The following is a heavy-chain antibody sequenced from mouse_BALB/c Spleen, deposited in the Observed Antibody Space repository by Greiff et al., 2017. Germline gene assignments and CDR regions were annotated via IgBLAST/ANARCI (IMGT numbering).Heavy chain of an antibody. CDR2: ISNGGGST. CDR3: ARVGDPAWVAY. J-gene: IGHJ3*01. V-gene: IGHV5-12-2*01. CDR1: GFTFSSYT. Sequence: EVKLMESGGGLVQPGGSLKLSCAASGFTFSSYTMSWVRQTPEKRLEWVAYISNGGGSTYYPDTVTGRFTISRDNAKNTLYLQMSSLKSEDTAMYYCARVGDPAWVAYWGQGTLVTVSA.